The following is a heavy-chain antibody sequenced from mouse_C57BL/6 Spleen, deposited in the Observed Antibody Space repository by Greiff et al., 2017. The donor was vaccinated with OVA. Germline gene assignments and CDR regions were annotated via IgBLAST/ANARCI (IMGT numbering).Heavy chain of an antibody. J-gene: IGHJ1*03. D-gene: IGHD2-5*01. Sequence: EVKLVESGGGLVKPGGSLKLSCAASGFTFSSYAMSWVRQTPEKRLEWVATISDGGSYTYYPDNVQGRFTISRDNAKNNLYLQMSHLKSEDTAMYYCARGIYYSNFYWYFDVWGTGTTVTVSS. CDR2: ISDGGSYT. CDR1: GFTFSSYA. V-gene: IGHV5-4*03. CDR3: ARGIYYSNFYWYFDV.